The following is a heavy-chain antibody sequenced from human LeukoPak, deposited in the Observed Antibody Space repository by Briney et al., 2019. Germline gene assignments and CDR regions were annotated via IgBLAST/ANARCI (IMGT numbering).Heavy chain of an antibody. D-gene: IGHD7-27*01. Sequence: GGSLRLSCAASGFTFSSYGMHWVRQAPGKGLGWVAVISYDGSNKYYADSVKGRFTISRDNSKNTLYLQMNSLRAEDTAVYYCANILETGDSDYWGQGTLDTVSS. V-gene: IGHV3-30*18. J-gene: IGHJ4*02. CDR2: ISYDGSNK. CDR1: GFTFSSYG. CDR3: ANILETGDSDY.